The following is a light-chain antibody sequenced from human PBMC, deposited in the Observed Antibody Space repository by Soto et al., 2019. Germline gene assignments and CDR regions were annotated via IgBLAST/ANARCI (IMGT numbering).Light chain of an antibody. CDR2: AVS. CDR3: QQANSFPVT. V-gene: IGKV1-12*01. Sequence: DIQMTQSPSSVSASVGDRVTITCRASQGINTRLAWYQQKPGKAPNLLISAVSIFQSGVPTRFSGSGSGTGFTLTISSLQPEDFATYYCQQANSFPVTFGQGTRLEIK. J-gene: IGKJ5*01. CDR1: QGINTR.